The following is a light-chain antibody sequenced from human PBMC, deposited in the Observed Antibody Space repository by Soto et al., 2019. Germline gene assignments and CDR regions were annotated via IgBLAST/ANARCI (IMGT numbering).Light chain of an antibody. CDR3: QSFDTSLSDVV. CDR1: SSNIGAGYY. Sequence: QPVLTQPPSVSGAPGQRVTISCTGSSSNIGAGYYVHWYQQLPGTAPKLLIYGNSNRPAGIPDRFSGSQSGTSASLAITGLQADDEGDYYCQSFDTSLSDVVFGGGTKVTVL. J-gene: IGLJ2*01. V-gene: IGLV1-40*01. CDR2: GNS.